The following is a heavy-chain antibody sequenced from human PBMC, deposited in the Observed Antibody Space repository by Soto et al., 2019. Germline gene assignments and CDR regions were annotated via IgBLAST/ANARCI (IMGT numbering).Heavy chain of an antibody. Sequence: GGSLRLSCAASGFTFSGSAMHWVRQASGKGLEWVGRIRSKANSYATAYAASLKGRFTISRDDSKNTAYLQMNSLKTEDTAVYYCTLVQLEPGGFNWSDPWGQGTLVTVSS. J-gene: IGHJ5*02. CDR3: TLVQLEPGGFNWSDP. CDR1: GFTFSGSA. D-gene: IGHD1-1*01. CDR2: IRSKANSYAT. V-gene: IGHV3-73*01.